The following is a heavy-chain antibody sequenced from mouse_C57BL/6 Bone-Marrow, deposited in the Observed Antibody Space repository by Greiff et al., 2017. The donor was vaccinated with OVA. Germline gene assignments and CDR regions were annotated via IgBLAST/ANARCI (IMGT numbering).Heavy chain of an antibody. CDR2: IHPNSGST. D-gene: IGHD1-1*01. CDR1: GYTFTSYW. J-gene: IGHJ2*01. V-gene: IGHV1-64*01. CDR3: AREVTTVVADY. Sequence: QVQLQQPGAELVKPGASVKLSCKASGYTFTSYWMHWVKQRPGQGLEWIGMIHPNSGSTNYNEKFKNKATLTVDKSSSTAYMQLSSLTSEDSAVYYCAREVTTVVADYWGQGTTLTVSS.